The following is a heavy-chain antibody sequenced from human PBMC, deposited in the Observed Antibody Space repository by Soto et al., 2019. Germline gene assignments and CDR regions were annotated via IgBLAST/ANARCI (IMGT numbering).Heavy chain of an antibody. J-gene: IGHJ6*02. CDR2: ISAGGDST. V-gene: IGHV3-23*01. Sequence: EVQLLESGGGLVQPGGSLRLSCAASGFTFSSYAMSWVRQAPGKGLEWVSAISAGGDSTYYADSVKGRFTISRDNSLDTLYLQMNSLRADDTAVYYCAKGFNDFWSGSPLGGMDVWRQGTTVTVSS. CDR1: GFTFSSYA. CDR3: AKGFNDFWSGSPLGGMDV. D-gene: IGHD3-3*01.